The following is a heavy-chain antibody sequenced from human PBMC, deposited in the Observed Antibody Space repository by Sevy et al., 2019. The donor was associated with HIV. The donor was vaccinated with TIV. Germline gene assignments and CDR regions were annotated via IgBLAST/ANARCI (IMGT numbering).Heavy chain of an antibody. V-gene: IGHV3-30-3*01. D-gene: IGHD3-9*01. J-gene: IGHJ4*02. Sequence: GGSLRLSCAASGFTFSSYAMHWVRQAPGKGLEWVAVISYDGSNKYYADSVKGRFTISRDNSKNTLYLQMNSLRAEDTAVYFCARRNYDILTGSPMVDYWGQGTLVTVSS. CDR2: ISYDGSNK. CDR3: ARRNYDILTGSPMVDY. CDR1: GFTFSSYA.